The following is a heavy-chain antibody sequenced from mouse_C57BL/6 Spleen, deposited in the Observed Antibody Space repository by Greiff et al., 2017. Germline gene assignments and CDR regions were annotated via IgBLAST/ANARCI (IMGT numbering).Heavy chain of an antibody. D-gene: IGHD3-2*02. Sequence: DVKLQESGPELVKPGASVKISCKASGYTFTDYYMNWVKQSHGKSLEWIGDINPNNGGTSYNQKFKGKATLTVDKSSSTAYMELRSLTSEDSAVYYCAGQLRPPMARDYGGQGTSVTVSS. CDR3: AGQLRPPMARDY. CDR1: GYTFTDYY. J-gene: IGHJ4*01. CDR2: INPNNGGT. V-gene: IGHV1-26*01.